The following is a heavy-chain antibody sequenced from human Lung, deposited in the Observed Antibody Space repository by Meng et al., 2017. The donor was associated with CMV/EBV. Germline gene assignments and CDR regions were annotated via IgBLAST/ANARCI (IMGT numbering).Heavy chain of an antibody. J-gene: IGHJ6*02. CDR1: GYTFTDYY. Sequence: SVKVSXKASGYTFTDYYILWVRQAPGQRLEWLGWFNPNSGGSNYAQKFQGRVTMTRDTSISTAYMEVSRLTSDDTAVYYCARDLKGTIVRTSGLYGRAFWGQGTXVTVSS. D-gene: IGHD4-11*01. CDR3: ARDLKGTIVRTSGLYGRAF. V-gene: IGHV1-2*02. CDR2: FNPNSGGS.